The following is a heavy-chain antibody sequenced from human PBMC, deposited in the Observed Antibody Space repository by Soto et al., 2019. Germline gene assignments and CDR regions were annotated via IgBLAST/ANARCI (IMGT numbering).Heavy chain of an antibody. V-gene: IGHV3-66*01. D-gene: IGHD3-10*01. CDR2: IYSIGSA. CDR1: GFTVSSNY. J-gene: IGHJ4*02. CDR3: AAGDYASGSRDY. Sequence: EVQLVESGGGSVQPGGSLRLSCAASGFTVSSNYMSWFRQAPGRGLEWVSSIYSIGSADYADSVKGRFTISRDNSKNTMYLQMNSLRAEHTAVYYCAAGDYASGSRDYWGQGTLVTVSS.